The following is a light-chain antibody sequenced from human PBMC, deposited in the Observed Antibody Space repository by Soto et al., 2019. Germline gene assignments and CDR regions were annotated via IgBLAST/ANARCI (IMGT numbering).Light chain of an antibody. CDR3: QQYGSSPPT. Sequence: EIVLTQSPGTLSLSPGERATISCRASQSVSSSYLAWYQQKTGQAPRLLIYGASSRATGIPDRFSGSGSGTDFTLTISRLEPEDFAVYYCQQYGSSPPTFGQGTKVEIK. CDR1: QSVSSSY. J-gene: IGKJ1*01. CDR2: GAS. V-gene: IGKV3-20*01.